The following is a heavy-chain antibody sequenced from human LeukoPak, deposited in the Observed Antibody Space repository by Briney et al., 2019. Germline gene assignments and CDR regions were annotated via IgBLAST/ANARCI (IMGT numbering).Heavy chain of an antibody. D-gene: IGHD3-22*01. CDR3: ARDPRNYYYDSSDPYSQH. V-gene: IGHV3-48*01. CDR2: ISSSSSTI. J-gene: IGHJ1*01. CDR1: GFTFSSYS. Sequence: GGSLRLSCAASGFTFSSYSMNWVRQAPGKGLEWVSYISSSSSTIYYADSVKGRFTISRDNAKNSLYLQMNSLRAEDTAVYDCARDPRNYYYDSSDPYSQHWGQGTLVTVSS.